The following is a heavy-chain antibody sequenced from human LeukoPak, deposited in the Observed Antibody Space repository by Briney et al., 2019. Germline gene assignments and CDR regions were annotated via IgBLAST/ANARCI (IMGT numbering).Heavy chain of an antibody. J-gene: IGHJ4*02. CDR3: AKDSSDYYFDY. D-gene: IGHD3-22*01. Sequence: GGSLRLSCAASGFSFSSFATHWVRQAPGKGLEWVAVRSYDEINKYYANSEKGRFTICRDNSKNTLYVQLNSLRPDDPAVYYCAKDSSDYYFDYWGQGTLVTVSS. V-gene: IGHV3-30*04. CDR1: GFSFSSFA. CDR2: RSYDEINK.